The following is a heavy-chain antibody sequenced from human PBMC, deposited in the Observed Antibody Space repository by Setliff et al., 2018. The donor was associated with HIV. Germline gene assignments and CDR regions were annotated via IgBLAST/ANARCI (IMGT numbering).Heavy chain of an antibody. CDR3: TTGLPLFCSGGSCLFDF. CDR2: FNPEDGKT. J-gene: IGHJ4*02. CDR1: GFTLTELS. D-gene: IGHD2-15*01. Sequence: GASVKVSCKVSGFTLTELSMHWVRQAPGKGLEWMGSFNPEDGKTIYAQKFQGRATMIEDTSTDTAYMELSSLRSEDTAVYYCTTGLPLFCSGGSCLFDFWGQGTLVTVSS. V-gene: IGHV1-24*01.